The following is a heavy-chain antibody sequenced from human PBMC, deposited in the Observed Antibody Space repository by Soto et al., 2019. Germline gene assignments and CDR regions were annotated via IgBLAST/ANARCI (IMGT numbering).Heavy chain of an antibody. CDR2: VKDGGHT. CDR1: GGSLSGYY. D-gene: IGHD5-12*01. Sequence: QVQLQQWGAGLLKPSETLSLNCAVTGGSLSGYYWSWIRQPPGKGLEWIGEVKDGGHTNYSPSLRGXGTPAXXTSNNQFSLRLNSVTAADTGVYYCARGQEGVVATHWDQGSLVTVSS. CDR3: ARGQEGVVATH. J-gene: IGHJ4*02. V-gene: IGHV4-34*01.